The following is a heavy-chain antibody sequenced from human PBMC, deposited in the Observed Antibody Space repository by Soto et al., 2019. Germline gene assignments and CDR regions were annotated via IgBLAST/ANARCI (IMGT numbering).Heavy chain of an antibody. D-gene: IGHD3-22*01. V-gene: IGHV4-34*01. CDR1: GGSFSGYY. CDR3: ARGPPHYDGIEGPGY. CDR2: INHSGST. J-gene: IGHJ4*02. Sequence: SETLSLTCAVYGGSFSGYYWSWIRQPPGKGLEWIGEINHSGSTNYNPSLKSRVTISVDTSKNQFSLKLSSVTAADTAVYYCARGPPHYDGIEGPGYWGQGTLVTVSS.